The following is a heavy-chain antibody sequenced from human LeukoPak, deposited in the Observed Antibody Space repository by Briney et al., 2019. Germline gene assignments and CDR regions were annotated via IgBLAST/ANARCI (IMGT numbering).Heavy chain of an antibody. D-gene: IGHD6-25*01. J-gene: IGHJ4*02. CDR2: INTSGGST. V-gene: IGHV1-46*01. CDR3: ARGCIAASCTPEVDLDY. Sequence: ASVKVSCTASGYTFTSYYMHWVRQAPGQGLEWMGIINTSGGSTSSAQTFQGRVTMTRDMSTSTVYMELSSLRTEGTAVYYCARGCIAASCTPEVDLDYWGQGTLVTVSS. CDR1: GYTFTSYY.